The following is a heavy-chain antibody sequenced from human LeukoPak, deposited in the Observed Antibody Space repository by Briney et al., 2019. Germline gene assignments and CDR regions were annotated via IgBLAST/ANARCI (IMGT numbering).Heavy chain of an antibody. D-gene: IGHD3-22*01. CDR3: ARDPRSSGYCFDY. V-gene: IGHV3-30*04. CDR2: ISYDATNE. Sequence: GTSLRLSCAASGFTFSSYVMHWVRQAPGKGLEWVTVISYDATNENYADSVKGRFTISRDNSKNTLYLQMNSLRPEETAVDYCARDPRSSGYCFDYWGQGTLVTVSS. CDR1: GFTFSSYV. J-gene: IGHJ4*02.